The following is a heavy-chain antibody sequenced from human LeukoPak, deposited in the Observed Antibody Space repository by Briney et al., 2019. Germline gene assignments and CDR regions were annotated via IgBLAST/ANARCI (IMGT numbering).Heavy chain of an antibody. J-gene: IGHJ2*01. CDR2: ITRQSTYI. V-gene: IGHV3-21*01. Sequence: GGALRLSCPASGFTFSTSRLNWVRQAPGNGLEWVSSITRQSTYIYYADSMKGRFTISRDGAKNSLYLQMHSLRADDTAVYYCARAPSGENYFPWYFDLWGRGTLVTVSS. D-gene: IGHD2/OR15-2a*01. CDR1: GFTFSTSR. CDR3: ARAPSGENYFPWYFDL.